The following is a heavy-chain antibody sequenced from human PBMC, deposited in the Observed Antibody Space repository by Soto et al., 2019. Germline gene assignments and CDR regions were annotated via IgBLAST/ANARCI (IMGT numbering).Heavy chain of an antibody. D-gene: IGHD2-15*01. J-gene: IGHJ1*01. Sequence: PGGSLRLSCAASGFTFSSYGMHWVRQAPGKGLEWVAVISYDGSNKYYADSVKGRSTISRDNSKNTLYLQMNSLRAEDTAVYYCAKDRDIVVVVAALQHWGQGTLVTVSS. CDR3: AKDRDIVVVVAALQH. V-gene: IGHV3-30*18. CDR2: ISYDGSNK. CDR1: GFTFSSYG.